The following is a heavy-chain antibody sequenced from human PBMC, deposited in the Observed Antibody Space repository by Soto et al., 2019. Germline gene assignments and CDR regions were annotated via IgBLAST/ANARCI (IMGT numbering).Heavy chain of an antibody. CDR1: GFTFDDYA. CDR2: ISWNSAGR. Sequence: EVLLVESGGGSVLPGRSLRLSCATSGFTFDDYAMQWVRQPPGKGLEWVSTISWNSAGRGYADSVKGRFTISRDNAKNSLYLQMNSLRAEDTAFYYCAKTYGDYYFDYCGQGTLVTVSS. D-gene: IGHD4-17*01. V-gene: IGHV3-9*01. CDR3: AKTYGDYYFDY. J-gene: IGHJ4*02.